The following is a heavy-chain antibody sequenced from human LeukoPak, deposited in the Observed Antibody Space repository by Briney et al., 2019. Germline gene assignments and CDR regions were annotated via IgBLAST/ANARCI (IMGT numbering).Heavy chain of an antibody. CDR3: ARDRWGCSSTSCQNPYYYGMDV. CDR1: GFTFSSYE. J-gene: IGHJ6*02. V-gene: IGHV3-48*03. CDR2: ISSSGSTI. D-gene: IGHD2-2*01. Sequence: GGSLRLSCAASGFTFSSYEMNWVRQAPGKGLEGVSYISSSGSTIYYADSVKGRFTISRDNAKNSLYLQMNSLRAEDTAVYYCARDRWGCSSTSCQNPYYYGMDVWGQGTTVTVSS.